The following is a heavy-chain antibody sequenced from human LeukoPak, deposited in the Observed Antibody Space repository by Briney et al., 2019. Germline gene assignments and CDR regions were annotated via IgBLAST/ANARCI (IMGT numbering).Heavy chain of an antibody. V-gene: IGHV4-34*01. CDR1: GGSFSGYY. D-gene: IGHD2-2*01. CDR2: INHSGST. CDR3: ARGVPATVFDY. J-gene: IGHJ4*02. Sequence: SETLSLTCAVYGGSFSGYYWSWIRQPPGKGLEWIGEINHSGSTNYNPSLKSRVTISVDTSKNQFSLKLCSVTAADTAVYYCARGVPATVFDYWGQGTLVTVSS.